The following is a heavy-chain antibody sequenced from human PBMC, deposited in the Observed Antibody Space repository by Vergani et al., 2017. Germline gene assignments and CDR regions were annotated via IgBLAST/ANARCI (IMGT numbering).Heavy chain of an antibody. D-gene: IGHD3-10*01. CDR3: ARKPEGLWFGELSGDFWFDP. V-gene: IGHV4-39*01. Sequence: QLQLQESGPGLVKPSETLSLTCTVSGGSFSSSSYYWVWIRQPPGKGLEWIGTIYYSGSSYYNPSLKSRVTISVDTSKNQFSLKLSSVTAADTAVYYCARKPEGLWFGELSGDFWFDPWGQGTLVTVSS. J-gene: IGHJ5*02. CDR1: GGSFSSSSYY. CDR2: IYYSGSS.